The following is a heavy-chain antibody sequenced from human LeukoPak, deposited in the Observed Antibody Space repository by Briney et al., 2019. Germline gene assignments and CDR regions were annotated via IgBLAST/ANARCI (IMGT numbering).Heavy chain of an antibody. Sequence: ASVKVSCKASVYIFTGYYMHWVRQAPGQGLEGMGWINPNSGGTNSAQKFQGRVTMTRDTSISTAYMELSRLTSDDSAVYYCARQPYSGSYHFDYWGQGTLVTVSS. D-gene: IGHD1-26*01. CDR2: INPNSGGT. CDR1: VYIFTGYY. J-gene: IGHJ4*02. CDR3: ARQPYSGSYHFDY. V-gene: IGHV1-2*02.